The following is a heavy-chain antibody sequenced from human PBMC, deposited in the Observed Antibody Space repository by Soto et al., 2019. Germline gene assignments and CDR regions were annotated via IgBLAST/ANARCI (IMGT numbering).Heavy chain of an antibody. D-gene: IGHD2-2*01. CDR2: IYYSGST. Sequence: SETLSLTCTVSGGSISSGGYYWSWIRQHPGKGLEWIGYIYYSGSTYYNPSLKSRVTISVDTSKNQFSLKLSSVTAADTAVYYCARTQVVPAARYYYYYMDVWGKGTTVTV. CDR3: ARTQVVPAARYYYYYMDV. J-gene: IGHJ6*03. CDR1: GGSISSGGYY. V-gene: IGHV4-31*03.